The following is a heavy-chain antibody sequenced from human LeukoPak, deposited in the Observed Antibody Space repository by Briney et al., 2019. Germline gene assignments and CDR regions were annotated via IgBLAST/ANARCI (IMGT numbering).Heavy chain of an antibody. CDR3: ARDLYGCSSTSCYRRNYYYYYGMDV. CDR1: GFTFSDYY. D-gene: IGHD2-2*01. CDR2: ISSSGSTI. J-gene: IGHJ6*02. Sequence: AGESLRLSCAASGFTFSDYYMSWIRQAPGKGLEWVSYISSSGSTIYYADSVKGRFTISRDNAKNSLYLQMNSLRAEDTAVYYCARDLYGCSSTSCYRRNYYYYYGMDVWGQGTTVTVSS. V-gene: IGHV3-11*01.